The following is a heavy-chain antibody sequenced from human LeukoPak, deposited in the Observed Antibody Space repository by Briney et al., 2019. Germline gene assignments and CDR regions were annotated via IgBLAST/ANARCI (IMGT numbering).Heavy chain of an antibody. D-gene: IGHD3-10*01. CDR1: GYTFTGYY. Sequence: GASVKVSCKASGYTFTGYYMHWVRQAPGQGLEWMGWINPNSGGTNYAQKYQGRVTMTRDTSISTADMELSRLRSDDTAVFYCARGRGNPSYFDYWGQGTLVTVSS. CDR2: INPNSGGT. V-gene: IGHV1-2*02. CDR3: ARGRGNPSYFDY. J-gene: IGHJ4*02.